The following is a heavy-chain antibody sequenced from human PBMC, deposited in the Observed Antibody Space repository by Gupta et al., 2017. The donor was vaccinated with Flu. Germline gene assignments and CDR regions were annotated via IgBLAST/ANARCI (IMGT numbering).Heavy chain of an antibody. CDR3: AKDKRAVAGSMDV. Sequence: RQAPGKGLEWVSGISWNSGSIGYADSVKGRFTISRDNAKNSLYLQMNSLRAEDTALYYCAKDKRAVAGSMDVWGKGTTVTVSS. CDR2: ISWNSGSI. V-gene: IGHV3-9*01. J-gene: IGHJ6*04. D-gene: IGHD6-19*01.